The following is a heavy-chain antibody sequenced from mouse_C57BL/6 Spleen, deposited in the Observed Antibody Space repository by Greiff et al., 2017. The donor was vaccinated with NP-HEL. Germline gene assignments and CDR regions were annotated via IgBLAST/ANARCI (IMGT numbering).Heavy chain of an antibody. CDR2: IDPANGNT. D-gene: IGHD3-2*02. CDR3: ARKGSSGYAWFAY. J-gene: IGHJ3*01. V-gene: IGHV14-3*01. Sequence: VQLKESVAELVRPGASVKLSCTASGFNIKNTYMHWVKQRPEQGLEWIGRIDPANGNTKYAPKFQGKATITADTSSNTAYLQLSSLTSEDTAIYYGARKGSSGYAWFAYWGQGTLVTVSA. CDR1: GFNIKNTY.